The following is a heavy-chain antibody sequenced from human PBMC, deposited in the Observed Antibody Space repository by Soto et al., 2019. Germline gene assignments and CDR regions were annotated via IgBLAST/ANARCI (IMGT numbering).Heavy chain of an antibody. CDR2: IFYAGST. CDR3: ARKKFCSGCNCYSDY. CDR1: GASISSSSYF. D-gene: IGHD2-15*01. J-gene: IGHJ4*02. Sequence: ASETLSLTCTVSGASISSSSYFWDWTRQPPGKGLEWIGSIFYAGSTYYNPSLKSRVTISVDTSENQFSLKLNSVTAADTAVYYCARKKFCSGCNCYSDYWGQGALVTVS. V-gene: IGHV4-39*01.